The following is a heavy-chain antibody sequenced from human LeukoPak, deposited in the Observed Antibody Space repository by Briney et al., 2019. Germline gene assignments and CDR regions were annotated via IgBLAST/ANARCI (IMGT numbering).Heavy chain of an antibody. V-gene: IGHV4-39*07. CDR3: ARERYRGGIVDY. D-gene: IGHD2-21*01. Sequence: SETLSLTCTVSGGSISSSSYYWGWIRQTPGKGLEWIGSIYYSGSTYYNPSLKSRVTISVDTSKNQFSLKLSSVTAADTAVYYCARERYRGGIVDYWGQGTLVTVSS. CDR1: GGSISSSSYY. J-gene: IGHJ4*02. CDR2: IYYSGST.